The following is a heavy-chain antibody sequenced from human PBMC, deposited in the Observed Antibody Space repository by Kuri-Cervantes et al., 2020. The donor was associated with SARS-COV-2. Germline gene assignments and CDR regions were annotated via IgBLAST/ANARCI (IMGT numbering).Heavy chain of an antibody. CDR1: GYTFTSYD. CDR2: MNPNSGNT. CDR3: ARRGLEGT. J-gene: IGHJ5*02. Sequence: ASVKVSCKASGYTFTSYDINWVRQATGQGLEWMGWMNPNSGNTGYAQKFQGRVTMSRDTSITTVFLDLSRLTSDDTAIYYCARRGLEGTWGQGSLVTVSS. V-gene: IGHV1-8*02. D-gene: IGHD3-10*01.